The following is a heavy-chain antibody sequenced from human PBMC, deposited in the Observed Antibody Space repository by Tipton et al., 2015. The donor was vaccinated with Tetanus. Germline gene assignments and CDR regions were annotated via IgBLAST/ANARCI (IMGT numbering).Heavy chain of an antibody. CDR2: IYCTGST. V-gene: IGHV4-59*01. J-gene: IGHJ6*02. D-gene: IGHD2-21*01. Sequence: LRLSCTVSGGSMNSYYWSWIRQPPGKGLEWIGYIYCTGSTNYNPSLKSGVTISLDTSKNQFSLKLTSVSAADTAVYYCARLTGHSMDVVDYYYFGMDVWGQGTKVTVSS. CDR1: GGSMNSYY. CDR3: ARLTGHSMDVVDYYYFGMDV.